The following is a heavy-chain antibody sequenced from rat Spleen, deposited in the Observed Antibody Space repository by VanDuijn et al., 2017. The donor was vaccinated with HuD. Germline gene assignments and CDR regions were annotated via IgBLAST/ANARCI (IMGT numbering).Heavy chain of an antibody. CDR2: IGTGGGNT. Sequence: EVQLVDHGGALVPPGRSLKLSCAPSGFTFSIYGMAWVRQAPTKGLEWVASIGTGGGNTYYRDSVKGRFTISSDNEKSTLYLQMDSLRSEDTATYYCARGGFFRYWGQGVMVTVSS. CDR1: GFTFSIYG. V-gene: IGHV5S13*01. J-gene: IGHJ2*01. CDR3: ARGGFFRY. D-gene: IGHD1-6*01.